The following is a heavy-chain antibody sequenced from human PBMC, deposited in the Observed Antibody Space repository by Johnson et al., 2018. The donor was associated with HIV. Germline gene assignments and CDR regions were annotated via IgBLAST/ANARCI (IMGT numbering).Heavy chain of an antibody. CDR1: GFTFSSYA. Sequence: QVQLVESGGGVVQPGRSLRLSCAASGFTFSSYAIHWVRQAPAKGLEWVAVISYDGSEKLFADSVKGRFTISRDSSKNTLYLQMNSLRAEDTAVYYCARAVGAGGIWGQGTMVTVSS. CDR2: ISYDGSEK. V-gene: IGHV3-30*04. J-gene: IGHJ3*02. D-gene: IGHD1-26*01. CDR3: ARAVGAGGI.